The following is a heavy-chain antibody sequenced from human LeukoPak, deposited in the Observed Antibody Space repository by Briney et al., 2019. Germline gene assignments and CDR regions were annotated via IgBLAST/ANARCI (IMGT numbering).Heavy chain of an antibody. V-gene: IGHV4-34*01. D-gene: IGHD5-18*01. Sequence: SETLSLTYAVYGGSFSGYYWSWIRQPPGKGLEWIGEINHSGSTNYNPSLKSRVTISVDTSKNQFSLKLSSVTAADTAVYYCARGRRKNTAIASRAFDIWGQGTMVTVSS. J-gene: IGHJ3*02. CDR1: GGSFSGYY. CDR3: ARGRRKNTAIASRAFDI. CDR2: INHSGST.